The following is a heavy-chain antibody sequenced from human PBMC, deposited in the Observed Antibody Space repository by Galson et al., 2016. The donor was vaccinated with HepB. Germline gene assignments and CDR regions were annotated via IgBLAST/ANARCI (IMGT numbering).Heavy chain of an antibody. V-gene: IGHV3-7*01. CDR3: VSNAGWKYDY. CDR1: GFTFSSNW. J-gene: IGHJ4*02. CDR2: IKQDGTEK. D-gene: IGHD1-1*01. Sequence: SLRLSCAASGFTFSSNWMAWVRQAPGKGLEWVANIKQDGTEKCYVDSVKGRFTISKDNAKNSLYLQLNSLRAEDTAVYYCVSNAGWKYDYWGQGTLVTVSS.